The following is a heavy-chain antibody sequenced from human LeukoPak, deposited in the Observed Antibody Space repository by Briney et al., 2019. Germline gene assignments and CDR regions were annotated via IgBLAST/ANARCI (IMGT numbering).Heavy chain of an antibody. CDR3: ARTQLGRAFDI. CDR1: GYTFTDYY. Sequence: ASVKVSCKASGYTFTDYYIHWVRRAPGQGLEYLGWINPNSGGADSAQKFQGRVTMTRDTSINTAYVDLRSLTSDDTAVYYCARTQLGRAFDIWVQGAMVSVCS. V-gene: IGHV1-2*02. CDR2: INPNSGGA. J-gene: IGHJ3*02. D-gene: IGHD7-27*01.